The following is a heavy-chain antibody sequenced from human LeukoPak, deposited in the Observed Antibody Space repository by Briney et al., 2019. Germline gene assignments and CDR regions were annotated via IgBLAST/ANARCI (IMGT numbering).Heavy chain of an antibody. J-gene: IGHJ4*02. Sequence: SETLSLTCAVYGGSFSGYYWSWIRQPPGKGLEWIGEINHSGSTNYNPSLKSRVTISVDTSKNQFSLKLSSVTAADTAVYYCATEYYYDSSGYYHRYFDYWGQGTLVTVSS. CDR2: INHSGST. CDR1: GGSFSGYY. V-gene: IGHV4-34*01. D-gene: IGHD3-22*01. CDR3: ATEYYYDSSGYYHRYFDY.